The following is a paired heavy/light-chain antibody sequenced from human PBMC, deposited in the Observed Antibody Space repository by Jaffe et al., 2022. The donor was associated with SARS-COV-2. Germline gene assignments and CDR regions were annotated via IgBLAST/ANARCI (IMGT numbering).Heavy chain of an antibody. J-gene: IGHJ4*02. D-gene: IGHD1-26*01. V-gene: IGHV3-11*06. Sequence: QVQLVESGGGLVKPGGSLRLSCAASGFTFSDYYMSWIRQAPGKGLEWVSYISSSSSYTNYADSVKGRFTISRDNAKNSLYLQMNSLRAEDTAVYYCARDLGWSGSYEGVDYWGQGTLVTVSS. CDR3: ARDLGWSGSYEGVDY. CDR1: GFTFSDYY. CDR2: ISSSSSYT.
Light chain of an antibody. Sequence: QSVLTQPPSASGTPGQRVTISCSGSSSNIGSNYVYWYQQLPGTAPKLLIYRNNQRPSGVPDRFSGSKSGTSASLAISGLRSEDEADYYCAAWDDSLSGQVFGTGTKVTVL. CDR2: RNN. V-gene: IGLV1-47*01. CDR1: SSNIGSNY. J-gene: IGLJ1*01. CDR3: AAWDDSLSGQV.